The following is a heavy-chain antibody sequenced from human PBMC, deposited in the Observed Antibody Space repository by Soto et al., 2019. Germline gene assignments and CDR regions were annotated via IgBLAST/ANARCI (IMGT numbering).Heavy chain of an antibody. V-gene: IGHV3-66*01. J-gene: IGHJ4*02. Sequence: EVQLVESGGGLVQPGGSLRLSCAASGFTVSSNYMSWVRQAPGKGLEWVSVIYSGGSTYYADSVKGRFTISRDNSKNTLYLQMNSLRAEDTAVYYCARFESYYIWEWGYWGQGTLVTVSS. CDR3: ARFESYYIWEWGY. D-gene: IGHD3-16*01. CDR2: IYSGGST. CDR1: GFTVSSNY.